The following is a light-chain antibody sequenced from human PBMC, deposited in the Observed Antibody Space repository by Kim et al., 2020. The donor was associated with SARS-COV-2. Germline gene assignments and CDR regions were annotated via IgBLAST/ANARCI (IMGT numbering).Light chain of an antibody. V-gene: IGLV3-19*01. CDR1: SLRTYY. J-gene: IGLJ3*02. CDR2: GKN. Sequence: ALGTQTMIIGQGDSLRTYYASWYQQKPGQAPVIVIYGKNNRPSGIPDRFSCSGSGNTASWTITGAQAEDEADYYCNSRDSSGNHWVFGGGTQLTVL. CDR3: NSRDSSGNHWV.